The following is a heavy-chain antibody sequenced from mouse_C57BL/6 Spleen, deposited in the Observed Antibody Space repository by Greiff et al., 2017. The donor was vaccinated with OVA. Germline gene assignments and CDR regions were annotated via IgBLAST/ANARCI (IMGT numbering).Heavy chain of an antibody. J-gene: IGHJ1*03. CDR1: GYTFPSYW. CDR3: ARSIYYYGSSPFWYFDV. Sequence: QVQLQQPGAELVKPGASVKLSCKASGYTFPSYWMHWVKQRPGQGLEWIGMIHPNSGSTNYNEKFKSKATLTVDKSSSTAYMQLSSLTSEDSAVYYCARSIYYYGSSPFWYFDVWGTGTTVTVSS. V-gene: IGHV1-64*01. CDR2: IHPNSGST. D-gene: IGHD1-1*01.